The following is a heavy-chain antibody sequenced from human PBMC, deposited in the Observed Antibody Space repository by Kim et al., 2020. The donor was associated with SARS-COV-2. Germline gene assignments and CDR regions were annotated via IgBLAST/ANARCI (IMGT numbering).Heavy chain of an antibody. J-gene: IGHJ6*03. D-gene: IGHD3-3*01. CDR3: ARRRFLEWFDYYYYYMDV. CDR1: GGSISSYY. Sequence: SQTLSLTCTVSGGSISSYYWSWIRQPPGKGLEWIGYIYYSGGTNYNPSLKSRVTKSVDTSKNQFSLKLSSVTAADTAVYYCARRRFLEWFDYYYYYMDVWGKGTTVTVSS. V-gene: IGHV4-59*01. CDR2: IYYSGGT.